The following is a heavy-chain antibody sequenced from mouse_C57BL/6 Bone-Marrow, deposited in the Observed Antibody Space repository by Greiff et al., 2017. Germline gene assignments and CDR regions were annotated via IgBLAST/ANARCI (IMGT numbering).Heavy chain of an antibody. CDR3: ARGLGRVAWFAY. D-gene: IGHD4-1*01. V-gene: IGHV1-47*01. CDR1: GYTFTTYP. Sequence: VNVVESGAELVKPGASVKMSCKASGYTFTTYPIEWMKQNHGKSLEWIGNFHPYNDDTKYNEKFKGKATLTVEKSSSTVYLELSRLTSDDSAVYYCARGLGRVAWFAYWGQGTLVTVSA. CDR2: FHPYNDDT. J-gene: IGHJ3*01.